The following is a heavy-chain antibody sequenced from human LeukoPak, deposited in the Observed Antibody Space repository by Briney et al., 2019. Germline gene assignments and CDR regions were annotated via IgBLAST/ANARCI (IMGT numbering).Heavy chain of an antibody. J-gene: IGHJ4*02. D-gene: IGHD3-3*01. CDR1: GFTVSSNY. CDR2: IYSGGST. CDR3: ARVTYDFWSGYYRYFDY. V-gene: IGHV3-66*02. Sequence: GGSLRLPCAASGFTVSSNYMSWVRQAPGKGLEWVSVIYSGGSTYYADSVKGRFTISRDNSKNTLYLQMNSLRAEDTAVYYCARVTYDFWSGYYRYFDYWGQGTLVTVSS.